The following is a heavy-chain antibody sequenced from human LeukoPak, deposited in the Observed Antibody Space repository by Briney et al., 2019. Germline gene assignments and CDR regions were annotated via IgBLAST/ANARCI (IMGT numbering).Heavy chain of an antibody. CDR3: AKDLSIAAAGPYYYYYMDV. J-gene: IGHJ6*03. D-gene: IGHD6-13*01. CDR1: GFTFSSYG. V-gene: IGHV3-23*01. CDR2: ISGSGGST. Sequence: GGSLRLSCAASGFTFSSYGMSWVRQAPGKGLEWVSAISGSGGSTYYADSVKGRFTISRDNSKNTLYLQMNSLRAEDTAVYYCAKDLSIAAAGPYYYYYMDVWGKGTTVTISS.